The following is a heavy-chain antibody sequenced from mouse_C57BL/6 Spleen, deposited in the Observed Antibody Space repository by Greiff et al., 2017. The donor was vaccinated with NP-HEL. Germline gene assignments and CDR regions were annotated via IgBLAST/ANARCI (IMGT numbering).Heavy chain of an antibody. J-gene: IGHJ1*03. D-gene: IGHD1-1*01. V-gene: IGHV2-2*01. Sequence: QVQLQQSGPGLVQPSQSLSITCTVSGFSLTSYGVHWVRQSPGKGLEWLGVIWSGGSTDYNAAFISRLSISKDNSKSQVFFKMNSLQADDTAIYYCARNSDTTVVATEYFDVWGTGTTVTVSS. CDR3: ARNSDTTVVATEYFDV. CDR1: GFSLTSYG. CDR2: IWSGGST.